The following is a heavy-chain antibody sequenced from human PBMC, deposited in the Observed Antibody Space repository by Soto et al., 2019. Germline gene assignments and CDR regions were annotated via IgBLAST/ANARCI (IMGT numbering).Heavy chain of an antibody. CDR2: MNPNSGNT. Sequence: QVPLVQSGAEVKKPGASVKVSCKASGYTFTSYDINWVRQATGQGLEWMGWMNPNSGNTGYAQKFQGRVTMTRNTSISTAYMELSSLRSEDTAVYYCARDYYDSSGYYSTAFDIWGQGTMVTVSS. D-gene: IGHD3-22*01. CDR1: GYTFTSYD. V-gene: IGHV1-8*01. J-gene: IGHJ3*02. CDR3: ARDYYDSSGYYSTAFDI.